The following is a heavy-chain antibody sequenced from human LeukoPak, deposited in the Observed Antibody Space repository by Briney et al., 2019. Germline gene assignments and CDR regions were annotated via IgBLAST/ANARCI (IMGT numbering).Heavy chain of an antibody. J-gene: IGHJ4*02. D-gene: IGHD3/OR15-3a*01. CDR1: GFTFSIDY. V-gene: IGHV3-66*01. CDR2: TYSGGTT. Sequence: GESLSLSCAASGFTFSIDYMSWVRQPPGKGLEWVSDTYSGGTTYYADSVKIRFTISIDNSKNQLYLQMTTLRAEDTAVYYCARAPGTSNYGLYFDYWGQGTLVTVSS. CDR3: ARAPGTSNYGLYFDY.